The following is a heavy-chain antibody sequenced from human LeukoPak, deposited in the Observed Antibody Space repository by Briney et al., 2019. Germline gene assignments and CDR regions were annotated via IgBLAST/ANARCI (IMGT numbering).Heavy chain of an antibody. Sequence: SETLSLTCTVSGGSVGSGGYYWSWIRQPPGGGLEWIGDIYYIRNTNYNPSLKSRVTMSLDPSKNQFSLKLNSVTATDTAVYYCARTQSQSGSYRYYFAYWGQGTLVTVSS. CDR3: ARTQSQSGSYRYYFAY. CDR1: GGSVGSGGYY. D-gene: IGHD1-26*01. V-gene: IGHV4-61*08. J-gene: IGHJ4*02. CDR2: IYYIRNT.